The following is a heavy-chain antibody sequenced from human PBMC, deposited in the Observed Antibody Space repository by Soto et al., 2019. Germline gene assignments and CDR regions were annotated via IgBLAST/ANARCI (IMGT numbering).Heavy chain of an antibody. V-gene: IGHV3-30*18. Sequence: GGSLRLSCAASGFTFSSYGMHWVRQAPGKGLEWVAVISYDGSNKYYADSVKGRFTISRDNSKNTLYLQMNSLRAEDTAVYYCAKDLTARYNWNYVWFDPWGQGTLVTVSS. CDR3: AKDLTARYNWNYVWFDP. D-gene: IGHD1-7*01. CDR2: ISYDGSNK. J-gene: IGHJ5*02. CDR1: GFTFSSYG.